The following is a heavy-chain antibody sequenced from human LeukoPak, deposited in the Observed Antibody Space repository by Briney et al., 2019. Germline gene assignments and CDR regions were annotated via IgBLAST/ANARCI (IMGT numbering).Heavy chain of an antibody. J-gene: IGHJ4*02. Sequence: GASVKVSCKASGFTFSNSAVQWVRQARGQRFEWIGWIGVGSGNTNYAERFQERVTITRDMSTSTAYMELSSLRSEDTAVYYCARVGLKWELEDYWGQGTLVTVSS. CDR1: GFTFSNSA. CDR2: IGVGSGNT. D-gene: IGHD1-26*01. CDR3: ARVGLKWELEDY. V-gene: IGHV1-58*01.